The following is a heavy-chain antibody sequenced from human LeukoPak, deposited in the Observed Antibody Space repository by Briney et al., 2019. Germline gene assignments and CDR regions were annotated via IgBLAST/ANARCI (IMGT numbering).Heavy chain of an antibody. CDR2: IYYSGST. Sequence: PSETLSLTCTVSGGSISSSSYYWGWIRQPPGKGLEWIGSIYYSGSTNYNPSLKSRVTISVDTSKNQFSLKLSSVTAADTAVYYCARDRKSFRRGLGAFDIWGQGTMVTVSS. D-gene: IGHD1-14*01. V-gene: IGHV4-39*07. J-gene: IGHJ3*02. CDR3: ARDRKSFRRGLGAFDI. CDR1: GGSISSSSYY.